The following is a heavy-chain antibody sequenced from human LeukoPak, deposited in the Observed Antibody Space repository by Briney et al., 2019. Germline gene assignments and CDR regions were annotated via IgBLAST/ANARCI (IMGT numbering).Heavy chain of an antibody. V-gene: IGHV4-30-4*01. CDR1: GGSISSGDYY. Sequence: PSETLSLTCTVSGGSISSGDYYWSWIRQPPGKGLEWIGYIYYSGSTYYNPSLKSRVTISVDTSKNQFSLKLSSVTAADTAVYYCARSTPSLYGDTPSDFDIWGQGTMVTVSS. D-gene: IGHD4-17*01. J-gene: IGHJ3*02. CDR3: ARSTPSLYGDTPSDFDI. CDR2: IYYSGST.